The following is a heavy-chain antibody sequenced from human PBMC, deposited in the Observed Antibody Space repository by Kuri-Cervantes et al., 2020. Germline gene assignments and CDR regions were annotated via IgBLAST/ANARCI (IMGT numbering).Heavy chain of an antibody. Sequence: SVKVSCKASGYTFTYRYLHWVRQAPGQALEWMGWITPFNGNTNYAQKFQDRVTITRDRSMSTAYMELSSLRSEDTAVYYCARSVAAAFRLTNGMDVWGQGTTVTVSS. CDR1: GYTFTYRY. V-gene: IGHV1-45*02. J-gene: IGHJ6*02. CDR3: ARSVAAAFRLTNGMDV. D-gene: IGHD6-13*01. CDR2: ITPFNGNT.